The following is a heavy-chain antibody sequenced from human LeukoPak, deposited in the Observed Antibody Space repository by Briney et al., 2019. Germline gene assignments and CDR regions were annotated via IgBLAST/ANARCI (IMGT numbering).Heavy chain of an antibody. J-gene: IGHJ4*02. V-gene: IGHV5-51*01. CDR3: ARLKDYSPDY. D-gene: IGHD2-15*01. CDR1: GSTFTNYW. CDR2: IYPGDSET. Sequence: GESLQISCQCSGSTFTNYWIGWVRQVPGKGLEGMGIIYPGDSETRYSPSFQGQVTISADKSISTAHLQWSSLKASDTAMYYCARLKDYSPDYWGQGTLVTVSS.